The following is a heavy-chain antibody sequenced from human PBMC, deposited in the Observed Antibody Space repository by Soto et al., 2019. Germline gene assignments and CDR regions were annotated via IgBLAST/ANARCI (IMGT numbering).Heavy chain of an antibody. D-gene: IGHD3-16*01. CDR3: AREESGGRGAYVFDI. V-gene: IGHV4-31*03. CDR2: IFYSGTT. J-gene: IGHJ5*02. CDR1: GDSITSGRYY. Sequence: QVQLQVSGPGLVKPSETLSLNCSVSGDSITSGRYYWSWIRQRPGEGLEWIGYIFYSGTTYNNPSLRRRVSFSGDTSENQCSLRLPSMTAADTAVYYCAREESGGRGAYVFDIWGQGTLVTVS.